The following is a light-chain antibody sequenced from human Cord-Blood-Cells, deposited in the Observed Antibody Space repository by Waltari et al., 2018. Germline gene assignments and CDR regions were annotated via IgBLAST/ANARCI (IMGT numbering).Light chain of an antibody. J-gene: IGKJ1*01. CDR2: GAS. V-gene: IGKV3-20*01. Sequence: EIVLTQSPGTLSLSPGARATLSCRASQSVSSSYLAWYQQQPGQAPRLLIYGASSRATGIPDRFSGSGSGTDFTLTISRLEPEDFAVYYCQQYGSSPPWTFGQGTKVEIK. CDR3: QQYGSSPPWT. CDR1: QSVSSSY.